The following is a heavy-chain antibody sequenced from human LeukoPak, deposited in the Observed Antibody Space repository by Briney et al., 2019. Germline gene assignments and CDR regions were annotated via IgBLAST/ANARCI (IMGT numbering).Heavy chain of an antibody. Sequence: SETLSLTCAVYGGSFSGYYWSWIRQPPGKRLEWIGEIDQSGSTNYNPSLKNRVTITIDTSKNQFSLKVNSVTAADTAVYYCAINDGSGSYYKSDYWGQGTLVTVSS. V-gene: IGHV4-34*01. J-gene: IGHJ4*02. D-gene: IGHD3-10*01. CDR1: GGSFSGYY. CDR2: IDQSGST. CDR3: AINDGSGSYYKSDY.